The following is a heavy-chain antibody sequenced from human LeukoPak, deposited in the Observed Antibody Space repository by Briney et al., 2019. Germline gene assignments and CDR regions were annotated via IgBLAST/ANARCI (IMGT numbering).Heavy chain of an antibody. J-gene: IGHJ4*02. D-gene: IGHD3-22*01. CDR3: ARVDRDYYDSSGYRFDY. CDR2: IYYSGST. Sequence: SETLSLTCTVSGGSISSRTYYWGWIRQPPGKGLEWIGNIYYSGSTNYNPSLKSRVTISVDTSKNQFSLKLSSVTAADTAVYYCARVDRDYYDSSGYRFDYWGQGTLVTVSS. V-gene: IGHV4-39*07. CDR1: GGSISSRTYY.